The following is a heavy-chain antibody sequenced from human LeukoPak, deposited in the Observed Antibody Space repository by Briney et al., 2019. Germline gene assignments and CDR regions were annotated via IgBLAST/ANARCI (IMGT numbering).Heavy chain of an antibody. CDR1: GGSISSGGYY. D-gene: IGHD2-2*01. CDR3: ARGLCSSTSCYFRFDY. V-gene: IGHV4-31*03. J-gene: IGHJ4*02. Sequence: SGTLSLTCTVSGGSISSGGYYWSWIRQHPGKGLEWIGYIYYSGSTYYNPSLKSRVTISVDTSKNQFSLKLSSVTAADTAVYYCARGLCSSTSCYFRFDYWGQGTLVTVSS. CDR2: IYYSGST.